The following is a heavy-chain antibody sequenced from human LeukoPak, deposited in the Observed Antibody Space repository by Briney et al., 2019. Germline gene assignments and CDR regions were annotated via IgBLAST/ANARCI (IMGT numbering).Heavy chain of an antibody. CDR1: GFTFGDYA. V-gene: IGHV3-49*04. Sequence: RSLCPSCTASGFTFGDYAMSWVRQAPGKGLEWVGFIGGKAFGGTTEYAASVKGRFTISRDDSKSIAYLQMNSLKTEDTAVYYCTRDQRRDGYNNLYYYYYMDVWGQGTTVTVSS. D-gene: IGHD5-24*01. J-gene: IGHJ6*03. CDR3: TRDQRRDGYNNLYYYYYMDV. CDR2: IGGKAFGGTT.